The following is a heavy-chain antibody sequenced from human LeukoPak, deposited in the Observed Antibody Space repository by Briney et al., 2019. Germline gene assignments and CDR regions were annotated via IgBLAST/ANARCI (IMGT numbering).Heavy chain of an antibody. CDR2: IYYSGST. J-gene: IGHJ4*02. CDR1: GGSISSYY. Sequence: SETLSLTCTVSGGSISSYYWSWIRQPPGKGLEWIGYIYYSGSTKYNPSLESRVTVSVDTSKNQFSLKLSSVTAADTAVYYCARHEYSSSWYFSVYWGQGTLVTVSS. CDR3: ARHEYSSSWYFSVY. D-gene: IGHD6-13*01. V-gene: IGHV4-59*08.